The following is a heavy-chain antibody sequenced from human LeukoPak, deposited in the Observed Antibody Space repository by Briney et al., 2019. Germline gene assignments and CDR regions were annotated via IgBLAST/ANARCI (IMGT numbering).Heavy chain of an antibody. V-gene: IGHV3-33*01. Sequence: GRSLRLSCAASGFTFSSYGMHWVRQAPGKGVEWVAVICYDGSNKYYADSVKGRFTISRDNSKNTLYLQMNSLRAEDTAVYYCARVVNPYYYYGMDVWGQGTTVTVSS. CDR1: GFTFSSYG. CDR2: ICYDGSNK. J-gene: IGHJ6*02. CDR3: ARVVNPYYYYGMDV. D-gene: IGHD3-22*01.